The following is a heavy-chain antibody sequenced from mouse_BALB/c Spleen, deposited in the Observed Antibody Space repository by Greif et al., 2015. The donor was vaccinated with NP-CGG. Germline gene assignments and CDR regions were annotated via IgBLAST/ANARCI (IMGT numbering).Heavy chain of an antibody. CDR3: ARKDYGSRGYCFDY. Sequence: EVQLQQSGPELVKPGASVKIPCKASGYTFTDYNMDWVKQSHGKSLEWIGDINPNNGGTIYNQKFKGKATLTVDKSSSTAYMELRSLTSEDTAVYYCARKDYGSRGYCFDYWGQGPTLTVSS. J-gene: IGHJ2*01. V-gene: IGHV1-18*01. CDR1: GYTFTDYN. CDR2: INPNNGGT. D-gene: IGHD1-1*01.